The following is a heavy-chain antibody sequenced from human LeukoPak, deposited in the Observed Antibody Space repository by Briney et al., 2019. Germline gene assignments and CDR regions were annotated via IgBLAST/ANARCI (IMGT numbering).Heavy chain of an antibody. D-gene: IGHD6-6*01. CDR2: IDSSGRDT. CDR3: ARELAARQDLDY. Sequence: GGSLRLSCAASGFTFSSNGMNWVRQPPGKGLEWVSSIDSSGRDTYYAGSVKGRFTISRDNAKNSLYLQMDSLRAEDTAVYYCARELAARQDLDYWGQGTLVTVSS. V-gene: IGHV3-21*01. J-gene: IGHJ4*02. CDR1: GFTFSSNG.